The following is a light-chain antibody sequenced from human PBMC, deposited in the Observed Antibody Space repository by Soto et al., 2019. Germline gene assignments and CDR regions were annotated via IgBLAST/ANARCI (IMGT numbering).Light chain of an antibody. Sequence: DIVMTHSPLSLPVTPGEPASISCRSSQSLLHSNGYNYLDWYLQKPGQSPQLLIYLGSNRASGVPDRFSGSGSGTDFTLKISRVEAEDVGVYYCMQALHAPLTFGGGTKVDIK. CDR2: LGS. CDR1: QSLLHSNGYNY. V-gene: IGKV2-28*01. J-gene: IGKJ4*01. CDR3: MQALHAPLT.